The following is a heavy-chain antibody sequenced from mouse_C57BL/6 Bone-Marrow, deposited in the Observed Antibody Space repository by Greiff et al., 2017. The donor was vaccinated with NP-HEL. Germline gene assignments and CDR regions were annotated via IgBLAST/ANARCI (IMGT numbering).Heavy chain of an antibody. J-gene: IGHJ2*01. CDR2: INPGSGGT. Sequence: QVQLQQSGAELVRPGTSVKVSCKASGYAFTNYLIEWVKQRPGQGLEWIGVINPGSGGTNYNEKFKGKATLTADKSSSTAYMQLSSLTSEDSAVYFCARLANWDSFDYWGQGTTLTVSS. V-gene: IGHV1-54*01. CDR3: ARLANWDSFDY. D-gene: IGHD4-1*01. CDR1: GYAFTNYL.